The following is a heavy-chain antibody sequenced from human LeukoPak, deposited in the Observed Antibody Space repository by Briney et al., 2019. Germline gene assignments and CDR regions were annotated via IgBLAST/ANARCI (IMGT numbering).Heavy chain of an antibody. J-gene: IGHJ4*02. D-gene: IGHD1-26*01. V-gene: IGHV3-23*01. CDR3: AKKGATTGDFDY. CDR1: GFTFSSYA. Sequence: TGGSLRLSCAASGFTFSSYAMSWVRQAPGKGLEWVSAISGSGGTTYYADSVKGRFTVSRDNAKNTLYLQMNSLRAEDTAVYYCAKKGATTGDFDYWGQGTLVTVSS. CDR2: ISGSGGTT.